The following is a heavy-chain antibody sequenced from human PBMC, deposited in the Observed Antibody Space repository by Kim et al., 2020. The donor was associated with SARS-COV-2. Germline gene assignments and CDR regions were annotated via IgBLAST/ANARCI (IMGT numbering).Heavy chain of an antibody. J-gene: IGHJ5*01. V-gene: IGHV3-23*01. CDR2: ISNNGGST. CDR1: GLLFSTYA. CDR3: ASGLRSTPLEMVRTTHN. Sequence: GGSLRLSCAASGLLFSTYAMSWVRQAPGKGLEWVSNISNNGGSTNYADSVKGRFTTSRDNSKYTLHLQMNSLRAEDTAVYYCASGLRSTPLEMVRTTHN. D-gene: IGHD5-18*01.